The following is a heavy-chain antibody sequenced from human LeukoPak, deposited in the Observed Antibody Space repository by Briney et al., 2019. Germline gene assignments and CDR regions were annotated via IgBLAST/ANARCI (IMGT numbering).Heavy chain of an antibody. CDR1: EFTFSNYA. CDR3: ASSPLAARPKLDY. Sequence: GGSLRLSCAASEFTFSNYAMNWVRQAPGKRPEWVSGISSGGGSIYYADSVKGRFTISRDNSKNTLYLQMNSLRAQDTAVYYCASSPLAARPKLDYWGQGTLVTVSS. D-gene: IGHD6-6*01. CDR2: ISSGGGSI. J-gene: IGHJ4*02. V-gene: IGHV3-23*01.